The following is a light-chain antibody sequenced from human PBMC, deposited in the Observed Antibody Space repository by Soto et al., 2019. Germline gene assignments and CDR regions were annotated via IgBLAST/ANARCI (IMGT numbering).Light chain of an antibody. CDR1: SSGSIASDY. CDR2: EVT. J-gene: IGLJ1*01. CDR3: SSYAGRNNFDV. V-gene: IGLV2-8*01. Sequence: LTQPHSVSESPGQTVTISCTRSSGSIASDYVQWYQQRPGKAPKLIIYEVTKRPPGVPDRFSGSKFGNTASLTVSGLQPEDEAEYYCSSYAGRNNFDVFGSGTKLTVL.